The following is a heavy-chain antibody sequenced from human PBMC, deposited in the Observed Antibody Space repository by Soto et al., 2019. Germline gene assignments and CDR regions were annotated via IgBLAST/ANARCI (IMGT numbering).Heavy chain of an antibody. CDR1: GFTFGDYA. CDR3: TRDHYGRGFSSGAFGS. V-gene: IGHV3-49*03. D-gene: IGHD5-18*01. Sequence: GGSLRLSCSPSGFTFGDYAMNWFRQAPGKGLEWVGFIKSKDFGGTPEYAASVKGRFTISRDDSMSIAYLQMNSLKTDDTAVYYCTRDHYGRGFSSGAFGSWGQGTPVTVSS. CDR2: IKSKDFGGTP. J-gene: IGHJ4*02.